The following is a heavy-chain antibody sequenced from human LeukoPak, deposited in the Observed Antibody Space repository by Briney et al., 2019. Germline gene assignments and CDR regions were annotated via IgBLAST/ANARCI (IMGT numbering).Heavy chain of an antibody. CDR2: ISYDGNNK. Sequence: PGGSLRLSCAASGFTFSSYAIHWVRQTPGKVLEWVAVISYDGNNKYYADSVKSRYTISRDNSKNTLYLQMNSLRAEETAVYYCVRVKSAAPSTGDAFDIWGQGTMVTVSS. V-gene: IGHV3-33*05. D-gene: IGHD3-3*02. CDR3: VRVKSAAPSTGDAFDI. J-gene: IGHJ3*02. CDR1: GFTFSSYA.